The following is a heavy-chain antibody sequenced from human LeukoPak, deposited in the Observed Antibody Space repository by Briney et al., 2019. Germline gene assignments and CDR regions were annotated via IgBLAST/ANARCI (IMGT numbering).Heavy chain of an antibody. V-gene: IGHV3-33*01. CDR2: IWYDGSNK. CDR3: ARDGTQTYYDFWSGCPNWFDP. D-gene: IGHD3-3*01. J-gene: IGHJ5*02. Sequence: GGSLRLSCAASGFTFSSYGMHWVRQAPGKGLEWVAVIWYDGSNKYYADSVKGRFTISRDNSKNTLYLQMNSLRAEDTAVYYCARDGTQTYYDFWSGCPNWFDPWGQGTLVTVSS. CDR1: GFTFSSYG.